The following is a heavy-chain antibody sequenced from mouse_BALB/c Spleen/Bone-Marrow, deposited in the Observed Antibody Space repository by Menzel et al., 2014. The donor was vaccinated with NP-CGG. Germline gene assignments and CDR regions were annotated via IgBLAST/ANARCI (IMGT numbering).Heavy chain of an antibody. J-gene: IGHJ2*01. CDR3: ARREKTGINY. V-gene: IGHV1S82*01. CDR2: IHPSASKT. Sequence: LVESGAELERPGASVKLSCKASGYSFTSYWMNWVKQRPGQGLVRLGMIHPSASKTRLNQKFKDKAKLTVDKSSSTASMQLRSPSSEYHAVYYRARREKTGINYWGHGTPLTGSS. D-gene: IGHD4-1*01. CDR1: GYSFTSYW.